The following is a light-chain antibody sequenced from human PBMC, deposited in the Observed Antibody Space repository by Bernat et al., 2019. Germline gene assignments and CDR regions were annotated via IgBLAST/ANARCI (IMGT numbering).Light chain of an antibody. CDR3: MQSLQTPYT. J-gene: IGKJ2*01. CDR2: LGS. V-gene: IGKV2-28*01. Sequence: DIMMTQSPLSLPVTPGEPASISCKSSQSLTHSNGYKYLDWYVQRPGQSPQLLIYLGSNRASGVPDRISVRGSGTRFTLKISRVEAEDVGIYYCMQSLQTPYTFGQGTKLEIK. CDR1: QSLTHSNGYKY.